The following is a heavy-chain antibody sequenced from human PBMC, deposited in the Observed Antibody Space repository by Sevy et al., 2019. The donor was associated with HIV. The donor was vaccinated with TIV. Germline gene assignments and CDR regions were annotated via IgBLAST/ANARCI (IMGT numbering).Heavy chain of an antibody. V-gene: IGHV3-53*01. CDR1: GFSFSGYS. J-gene: IGHJ4*02. CDR3: ARAKDYGDYLDY. D-gene: IGHD4-17*01. CDR2: IYSGGST. Sequence: GGSLRLSCAASGFSFSGYSMNWVRQAPGKGLEWVSVIYSGGSTYYADSVKGRFTISRDNSKNTLYLQMNSLRAEDTAVYYCARAKDYGDYLDYWGQGTLVTVSS.